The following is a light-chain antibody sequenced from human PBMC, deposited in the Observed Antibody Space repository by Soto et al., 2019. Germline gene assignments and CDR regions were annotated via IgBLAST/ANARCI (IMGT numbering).Light chain of an antibody. CDR2: DAS. Sequence: DIQMTQSPSTLSASVGDRITITCRARQSISSWLAWYQQKPGKAPKLLIYDASSLESGVPSRFSGSGSGTEFTLTFSSLQPDDFATYYCQQYNSYPWTFGQGTKVEIK. J-gene: IGKJ1*01. V-gene: IGKV1-5*01. CDR3: QQYNSYPWT. CDR1: QSISSW.